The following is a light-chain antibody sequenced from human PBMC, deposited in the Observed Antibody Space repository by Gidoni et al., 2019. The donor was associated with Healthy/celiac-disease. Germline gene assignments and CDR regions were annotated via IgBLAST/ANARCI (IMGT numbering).Light chain of an antibody. CDR1: QSISSY. Sequence: DIQMTQSPSSLSASVGDRVPITCRASQSISSYLNWYQQKPGKAPKLLIYAASSLQSGVPSRFSGSGAGTDFTLTISSMKPEDFATYYCQQSYSNPPTFGGXTKVEIK. CDR3: QQSYSNPPT. CDR2: AAS. J-gene: IGKJ4*01. V-gene: IGKV1-39*01.